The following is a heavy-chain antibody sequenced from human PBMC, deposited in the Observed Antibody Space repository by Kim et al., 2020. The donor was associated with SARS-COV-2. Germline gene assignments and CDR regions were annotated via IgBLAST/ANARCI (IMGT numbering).Heavy chain of an antibody. J-gene: IGHJ6*03. Sequence: SETLSLTCTVSGGSISSYYWSWIRQPPGKGLEWIGYIYYSGSTNYNPSLKSRVTISVDTSKNQFSLKLSSVTAADTAVYYCARVARMGYTLNYYYMDVWGKGTTVTVSS. CDR1: GGSISSYY. CDR3: ARVARMGYTLNYYYMDV. D-gene: IGHD2-2*02. CDR2: IYYSGST. V-gene: IGHV4-59*01.